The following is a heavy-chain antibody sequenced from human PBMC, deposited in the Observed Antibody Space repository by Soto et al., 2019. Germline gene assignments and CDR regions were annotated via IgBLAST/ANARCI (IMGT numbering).Heavy chain of an antibody. Sequence: GESLKISCKGSGYSFTSYWIGWVRQMPGKGLEWMGIIYPGDSDTRYSPSFQGQVTISADKSISTAYLQWSSLKASDTAMYYCARLGQNSGYDSYYMDVWGKGTTVTVSS. J-gene: IGHJ6*03. D-gene: IGHD5-12*01. CDR3: ARLGQNSGYDSYYMDV. V-gene: IGHV5-51*01. CDR1: GYSFTSYW. CDR2: IYPGDSDT.